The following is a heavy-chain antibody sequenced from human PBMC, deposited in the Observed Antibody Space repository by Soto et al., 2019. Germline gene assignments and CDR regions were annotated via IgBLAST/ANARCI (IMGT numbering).Heavy chain of an antibody. CDR2: IIPIFGTA. D-gene: IGHD3-22*01. V-gene: IGHV1-69*01. CDR1: GGTFSSYA. CDR3: AGTYYYDSSGLSRWYYFDY. J-gene: IGHJ4*02. Sequence: QVQLVHSGAEVKKPGSSVKVSCKASGGTFSSYAISWVRQAPGQGLECMGWIIPIFGTANYAQKFQGRVTITADESTSTAYMELSSLRSEDTAVYYCAGTYYYDSSGLSRWYYFDYWGQGTLVTVSS.